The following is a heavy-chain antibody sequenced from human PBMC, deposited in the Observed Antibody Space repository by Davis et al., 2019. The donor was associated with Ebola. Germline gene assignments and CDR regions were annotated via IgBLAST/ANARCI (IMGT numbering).Heavy chain of an antibody. V-gene: IGHV3-21*01. CDR1: GFTFSLYT. Sequence: GESLKISCAASGFTFSLYTLNWVRQAPGKGLEWVSSISGSSASRYYADSVEGRFTISRDNSKNTLYLQMNSLRAEDTAVYYCARDYPIVVVPAAMPGYYYGMDVWGKGTTVTVSS. CDR2: ISGSSASR. D-gene: IGHD2-2*01. CDR3: ARDYPIVVVPAAMPGYYYGMDV. J-gene: IGHJ6*04.